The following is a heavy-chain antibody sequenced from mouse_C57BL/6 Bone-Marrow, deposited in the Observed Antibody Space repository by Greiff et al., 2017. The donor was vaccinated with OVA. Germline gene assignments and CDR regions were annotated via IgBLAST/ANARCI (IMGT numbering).Heavy chain of an antibody. Sequence: EVQLQQSGAELVRPGASVKLSCTASGFNIKDDYMHWVKQRPEQGLEWIGWIDPENGDTEYASKFQGKATITADTSSNTAYLQLSSLTSEDTAVYYCTTWEYYGSRGGQGTTLTVSS. CDR3: TTWEYYGSR. J-gene: IGHJ2*01. V-gene: IGHV14-4*01. D-gene: IGHD1-1*01. CDR2: IDPENGDT. CDR1: GFNIKDDY.